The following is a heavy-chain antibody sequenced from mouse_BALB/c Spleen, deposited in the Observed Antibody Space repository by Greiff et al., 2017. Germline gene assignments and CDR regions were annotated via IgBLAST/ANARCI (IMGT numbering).Heavy chain of an antibody. J-gene: IGHJ2*01. Sequence: QVHVKQPGAELVKPGASVKLSCKASGYTFTSYYMYWVKQRPGQGLEWIGGINPSNGGTNFNEKFKSKATLTVDKSSSTAYMQLSSLTSEDSAVYYCTRRGALYYFDYWGQGTTLTVSS. CDR3: TRRGALYYFDY. CDR1: GYTFTSYY. CDR2: INPSNGGT. D-gene: IGHD3-1*01. V-gene: IGHV1S81*02.